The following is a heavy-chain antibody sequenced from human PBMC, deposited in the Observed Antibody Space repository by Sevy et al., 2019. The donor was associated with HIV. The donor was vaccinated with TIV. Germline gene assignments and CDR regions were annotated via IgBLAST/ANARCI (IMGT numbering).Heavy chain of an antibody. J-gene: IGHJ6*02. CDR1: RLTFSSSS. V-gene: IGHV3-48*02. CDR3: ARGFMGADYYYGMDV. Sequence: GGSLRLSCAASRLTFSSSSVNWVRQAPGKGLEWVSYISSSSTTMYYADSVKGRFTISRVNAKNSLYLQMNSLRDEDTAVYYCARGFMGADYYYGMDVWGQGTTVTVSS. CDR2: ISSSSTTM. D-gene: IGHD3-3*01.